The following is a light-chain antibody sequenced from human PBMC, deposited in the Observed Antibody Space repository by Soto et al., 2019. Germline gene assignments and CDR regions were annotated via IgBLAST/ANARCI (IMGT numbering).Light chain of an antibody. CDR1: SSDIGGYNY. V-gene: IGLV2-14*01. CDR3: TSYRSSVIPVV. Sequence: QSVLTQPASVSGSPGQSITISCTGTSSDIGGYNYVSWYQQHPGKAPKLLIYGVSNRPSGVSDRFSGSKSGNTASLTISGLQAEDEADYYCTSYRSSVIPVVFGGGTKLTVL. CDR2: GVS. J-gene: IGLJ2*01.